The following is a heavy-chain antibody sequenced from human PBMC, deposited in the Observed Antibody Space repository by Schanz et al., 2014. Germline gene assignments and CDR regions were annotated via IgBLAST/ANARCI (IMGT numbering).Heavy chain of an antibody. D-gene: IGHD3-10*01. CDR3: ARDFPYVSGSYYKGFGY. Sequence: QVQLVESGGGVVQPGGSLRLSCAASGFTFNSYAFHWVRQAPGKGLEWVALISYDGNTKYYADSVKGRFTISRDNSKNTLYLQMNSLRADDTAVYYCARDFPYVSGSYYKGFGYWGQGTLVTVSS. CDR2: ISYDGNTK. V-gene: IGHV3-30-3*01. J-gene: IGHJ4*02. CDR1: GFTFNSYA.